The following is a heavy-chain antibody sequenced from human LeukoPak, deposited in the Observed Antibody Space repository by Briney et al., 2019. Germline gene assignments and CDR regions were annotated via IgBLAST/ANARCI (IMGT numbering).Heavy chain of an antibody. Sequence: GGSLRLSCAASGFSFSSYAMSWVRQAPGKGLEWVSGISGSGGSKYYADSVKGRFTVSRDNSKNTLYLQVDSLRAEDTAIYYCAKEKSVLLSGSGSYYTATAGYDYWGQGALVTVSS. CDR1: GFSFSSYA. D-gene: IGHD3-10*01. V-gene: IGHV3-23*01. CDR3: AKEKSVLLSGSGSYYTATAGYDY. CDR2: ISGSGGSK. J-gene: IGHJ4*02.